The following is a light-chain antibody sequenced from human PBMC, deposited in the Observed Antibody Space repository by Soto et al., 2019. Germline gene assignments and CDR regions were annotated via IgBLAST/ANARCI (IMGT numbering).Light chain of an antibody. CDR3: QYYDSSLSGYV. CDR2: ENN. CDR1: SSNIGAGYE. J-gene: IGLJ1*01. V-gene: IGLV1-40*01. Sequence: QSVLTQPPSVSEAPGQRVTISCTGSSSNIGAGYEAHWYQQVPGTAPKLLIYENNNRPSGVPDRFSGSKSGTSASMAITGLQAEAEAGYYCQYYDSSLSGYVFGTGTKLTVL.